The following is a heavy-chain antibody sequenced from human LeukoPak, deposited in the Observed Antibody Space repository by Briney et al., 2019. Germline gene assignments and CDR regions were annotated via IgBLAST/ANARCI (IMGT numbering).Heavy chain of an antibody. V-gene: IGHV1-2*02. CDR3: ARNLGGGWVFDY. Sequence: GASVNVSCEASGYTFTGYYMHWVRQAPGQALEWMGWINPNSGGTNYAQKFQGRVTMTRDTSINTAYMELNRLTSDDTAVYFCARNLGGGWVFDYLGQGTLVTVS. CDR2: INPNSGGT. J-gene: IGHJ4*02. CDR1: GYTFTGYY. D-gene: IGHD6-19*01.